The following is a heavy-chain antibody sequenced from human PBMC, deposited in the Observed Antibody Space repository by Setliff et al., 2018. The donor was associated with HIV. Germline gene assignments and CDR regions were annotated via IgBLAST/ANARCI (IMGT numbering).Heavy chain of an antibody. J-gene: IGHJ4*02. V-gene: IGHV1-69*13. CDR2: INPIFGTP. Sequence: SVKVSCKPSGGTLNIYSIHWVRQAPGQGLEWMGGINPIFGTPHYGQRFQGRVTITADESTSTAYMELNGLKFDDTAVYYCARRTDSSGWPFDSWGRGTLVTVSS. CDR3: ARRTDSSGWPFDS. D-gene: IGHD6-19*01. CDR1: GGTLNIYS.